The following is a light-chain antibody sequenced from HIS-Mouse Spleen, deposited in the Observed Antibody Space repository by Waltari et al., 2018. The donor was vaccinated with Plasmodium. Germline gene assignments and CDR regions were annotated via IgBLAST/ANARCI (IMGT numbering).Light chain of an antibody. V-gene: IGLV2-11*01. Sequence: QSALTQPRSVSGSPGQSVTISCTGTSRAVGGYNYVSWYQPHPGKAPKPMIYDVSKRPSGVPDRFSGSKSGNTASLTISGLQAEDEADYYCCSYAGSYTYVFGTGTKVTVL. J-gene: IGLJ1*01. CDR2: DVS. CDR1: SRAVGGYNY. CDR3: CSYAGSYTYV.